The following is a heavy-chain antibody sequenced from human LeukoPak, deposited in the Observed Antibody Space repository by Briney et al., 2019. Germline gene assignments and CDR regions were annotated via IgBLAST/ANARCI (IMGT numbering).Heavy chain of an antibody. D-gene: IGHD3-10*01. CDR2: IYYSGST. CDR3: ARDLGYYGET. CDR1: GGSISSGGYY. V-gene: IGHV4-31*03. Sequence: SETLSLTCTVSGGSISSGGYYWSWIRQHPGKGLEWIGYIYYSGSTYYNPSLKSRVTTSVDTSKNQFSQKLSSVTAADTAVYYCARDLGYYGETWGQGTLVTVSS. J-gene: IGHJ5*02.